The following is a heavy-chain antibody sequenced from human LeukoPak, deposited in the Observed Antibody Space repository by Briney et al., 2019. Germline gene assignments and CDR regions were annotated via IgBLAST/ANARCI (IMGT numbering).Heavy chain of an antibody. J-gene: IGHJ4*02. CDR2: ISSSSSTI. CDR1: GFTFSSYS. CDR3: ARDFRSLYYFDH. D-gene: IGHD1-26*01. Sequence: SGGSLRLSCAASGFTFSSYSMNWVRQAPGKGLEWVSYISSSSSTIYYADSVKGRFTISRDNAKNSLYLRMNSLRDEDTAVYYCARDFRSLYYFDHWGQGSLVTVSS. V-gene: IGHV3-48*02.